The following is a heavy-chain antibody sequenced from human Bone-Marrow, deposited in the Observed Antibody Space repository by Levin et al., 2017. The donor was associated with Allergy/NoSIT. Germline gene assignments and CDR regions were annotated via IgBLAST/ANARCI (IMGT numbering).Heavy chain of an antibody. CDR1: GFTFSTYS. V-gene: IGHV3-21*01. Sequence: GGSLRLSCAASGFTFSTYSMNWVRQAPGKGLEWVSYISSSSRYIYYADSMKGRFTVSRDNAKNSLYLQMNSLRAEDTAVYYCARDLLRGSMDVWGQGTTVTVSS. D-gene: IGHD3-10*01. CDR3: ARDLLRGSMDV. J-gene: IGHJ6*02. CDR2: ISSSSRYI.